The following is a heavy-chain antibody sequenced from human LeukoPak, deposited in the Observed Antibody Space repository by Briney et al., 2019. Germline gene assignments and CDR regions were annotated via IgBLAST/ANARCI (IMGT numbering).Heavy chain of an antibody. CDR3: ARDHYYDNSGYPFDY. V-gene: IGHV3-21*01. CDR1: GFTFSDYY. D-gene: IGHD3-22*01. Sequence: GGSLRLSCAASGFTFSDYYMSWVRQAPGKGLEWVSSISSSSSYIYYADSVKGRFTISRDNAKNPLYLQMNSLRAEDTAVYYCARDHYYDNSGYPFDYWSQGTLVTVSS. J-gene: IGHJ4*02. CDR2: ISSSSSYI.